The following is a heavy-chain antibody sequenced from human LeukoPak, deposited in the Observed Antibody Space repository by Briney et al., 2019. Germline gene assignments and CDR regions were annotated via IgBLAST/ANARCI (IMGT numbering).Heavy chain of an antibody. CDR1: GYTFTGYY. CDR2: INPNSGGT. J-gene: IGHJ5*02. Sequence: ASVKVSCKASGYTFTGYYTHWVRQAPGQGLEWMGWINPNSGGTNYAQKFQGRVTMTRDTSISTAYMELSRLRSDDTAVYYCARARYSSSWYRGLNWFDPWGQGTLVTVSS. V-gene: IGHV1-2*02. CDR3: ARARYSSSWYRGLNWFDP. D-gene: IGHD6-13*01.